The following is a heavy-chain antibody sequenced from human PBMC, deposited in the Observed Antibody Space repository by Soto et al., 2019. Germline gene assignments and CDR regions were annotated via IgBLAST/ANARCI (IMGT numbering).Heavy chain of an antibody. CDR2: IIHGIGIA. Sequence: QLQMVQSGAEMKKPGSSVTVSCKASGGTFTPYAIHWVRQAPGQGLEWVGAIIHGIGIANYEQKFQGRVTITADVSASTAYMEMSSLTSEDTAIYYCANVVEWGNKDDYWGQGTLVTVSS. CDR3: ANVVEWGNKDDY. J-gene: IGHJ4*02. V-gene: IGHV1-69*01. CDR1: GGTFTPYA. D-gene: IGHD1-26*01.